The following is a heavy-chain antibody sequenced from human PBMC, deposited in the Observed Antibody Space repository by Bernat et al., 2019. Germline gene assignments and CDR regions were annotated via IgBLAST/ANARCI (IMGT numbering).Heavy chain of an antibody. Sequence: QVQLVESGGGVVQPGRSLRLSCAASGFTFSSYGMHWVRQAPGKGLEWVAVISYDGSNKYYADSVKGRFTISRDNSKNTLYLQMNSLRAEDTAVYYCASSSSPLYSFDYWGQGTLVTVSS. CDR2: ISYDGSNK. J-gene: IGHJ4*02. CDR1: GFTFSSYG. V-gene: IGHV3-30*03. D-gene: IGHD6-13*01. CDR3: ASSSSPLYSFDY.